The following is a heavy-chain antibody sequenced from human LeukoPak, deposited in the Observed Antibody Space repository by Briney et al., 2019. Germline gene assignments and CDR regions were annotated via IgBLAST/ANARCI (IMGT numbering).Heavy chain of an antibody. CDR3: TVRGYFKNTADTHDV. CDR1: GYLFTDYW. J-gene: IGHJ3*01. CDR2: VYPSDSDA. Sequence: GESLKICSKSAGYLFTDYWSACSRQVPGKDLEYMGIVYPSDSDARYWPPFQGQVTISADKSIDTAYLAWNSLRASDSALHYSTVRGYFKNTADTHDVSGQGTLVAVSS. D-gene: IGHD2/OR15-2a*01. V-gene: IGHV5-51*01.